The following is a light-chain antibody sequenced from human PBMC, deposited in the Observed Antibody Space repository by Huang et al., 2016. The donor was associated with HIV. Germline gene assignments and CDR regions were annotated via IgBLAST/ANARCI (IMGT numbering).Light chain of an antibody. J-gene: IGKJ2*01. CDR1: QSVSSN. CDR3: QQYNDWYT. V-gene: IGKV3-15*01. CDR2: GAS. Sequence: EIVLTQSPATLSVSPGERATLSCRASQSVSSNLAWFQQKPGQAPRPLIYGASTRATCIPARFSGTGSGTAFTLTISSLQSEDFAVYFCQQYNDWYTFGQGTKLEI.